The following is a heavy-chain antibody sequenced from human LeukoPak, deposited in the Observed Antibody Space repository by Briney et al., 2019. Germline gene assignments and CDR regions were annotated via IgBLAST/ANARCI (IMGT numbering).Heavy chain of an antibody. CDR3: ARVEVVTAPLSYWFDP. J-gene: IGHJ5*02. CDR1: GYTFTSYG. Sequence: ASVKVSCKASGYTFTSYGISWARQAPGQGLEWMGWISAYNGNTNYAQKLQGRVTMTTDTSTSTAYMELRSLRSDDTAVYYCARVEVVTAPLSYWFDPWGQGTLVTVSS. V-gene: IGHV1-18*01. CDR2: ISAYNGNT. D-gene: IGHD2-21*02.